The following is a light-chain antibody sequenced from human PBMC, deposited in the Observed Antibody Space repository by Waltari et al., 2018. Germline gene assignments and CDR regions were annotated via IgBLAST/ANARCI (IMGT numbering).Light chain of an antibody. CDR2: GAS. J-gene: IGKJ2*01. Sequence: EIVMTQSPATLSVSPGERATLSCRASQGISSDLAWYQQKPGQAPRLLIFGASTRATGVPARFSGSGSGTEFTLTISRLEPEDSAVYYCQHYDRSPLYTFGQGTKLEIK. V-gene: IGKV3-15*01. CDR1: QGISSD. CDR3: QHYDRSPLYT.